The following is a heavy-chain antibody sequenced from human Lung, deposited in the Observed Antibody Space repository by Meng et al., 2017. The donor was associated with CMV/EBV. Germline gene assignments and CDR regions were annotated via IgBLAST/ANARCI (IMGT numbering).Heavy chain of an antibody. CDR2: ISSSGSTI. V-gene: IGHV3-11*04. Sequence: GESLKISCAASGFTFSDYYMSWIRQAPGKGLEWVSYISSSGSTIYYADSVKGRFTVSRDNAKNSLYLQMNSLRAEDTAVYYCARERYSNYGREYWGQGTXVTVDS. J-gene: IGHJ4*02. CDR1: GFTFSDYY. D-gene: IGHD4-11*01. CDR3: ARERYSNYGREY.